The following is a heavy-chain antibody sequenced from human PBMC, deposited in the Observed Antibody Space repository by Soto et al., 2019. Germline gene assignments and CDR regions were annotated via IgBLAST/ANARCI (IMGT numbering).Heavy chain of an antibody. V-gene: IGHV1-69*06. Sequence: QVQLVQSGAEVKKPGSSVKVSCKASGGTFSSYAISWVRQAPGQGLEWMGGIIPIFGTANYAQKFQGRVTITADKSTSTAYMVLRSLSSGDRAVYYCARIGVITRVRGVIPYYYGMDVWGQVTTVTVSS. CDR2: IIPIFGTA. CDR3: ARIGVITRVRGVIPYYYGMDV. J-gene: IGHJ6*02. D-gene: IGHD3-10*01. CDR1: GGTFSSYA.